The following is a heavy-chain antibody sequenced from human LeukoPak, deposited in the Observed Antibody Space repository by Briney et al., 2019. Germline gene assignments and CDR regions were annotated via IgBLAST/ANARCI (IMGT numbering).Heavy chain of an antibody. Sequence: SETLSLTCTVSGYSISSGYYWSWIRPPPGKGLEWIGYIYYSGSTNYNPSLKSRVTISVDTSKNQFSLKLSSVTAADTAVYYCARDFLTTSYWGQGTLVTVSS. CDR3: ARDFLTTSY. CDR1: GYSISSGYY. V-gene: IGHV4-61*01. J-gene: IGHJ4*02. D-gene: IGHD4-11*01. CDR2: IYYSGST.